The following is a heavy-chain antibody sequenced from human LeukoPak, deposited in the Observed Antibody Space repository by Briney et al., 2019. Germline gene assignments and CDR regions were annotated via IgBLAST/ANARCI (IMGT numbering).Heavy chain of an antibody. J-gene: IGHJ4*02. CDR1: GYIFTTYW. CDR2: IYPGDSDT. V-gene: IGHV5-51*01. Sequence: GESLKISCKASGYIFTTYWIGWVRQMPGKGLEWMGIIYPGDSDTKYRPSFQGQVTISADKSISTAYLQWRSLKASDTAMYYCARLDGYSSSWAFDYWGQGTLVTVSS. CDR3: ARLDGYSSSWAFDY. D-gene: IGHD6-13*01.